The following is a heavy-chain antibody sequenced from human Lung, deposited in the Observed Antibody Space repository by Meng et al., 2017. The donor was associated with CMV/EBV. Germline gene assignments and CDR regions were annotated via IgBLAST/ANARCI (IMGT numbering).Heavy chain of an antibody. V-gene: IGHV3-11*01. CDR3: ARDRPLYLFDY. Sequence: GESLKISCAASGFSLSDFHMSWIRQAPGKGLEWVSNIRSSGVDKYYADSVKGRFTISRDDAKKSLYLQMNSLRAEDTAVYYCARDRPLYLFDYWGQGVLVTVSS. CDR2: IRSSGVDK. CDR1: GFSLSDFH. J-gene: IGHJ4*02. D-gene: IGHD5/OR15-5a*01.